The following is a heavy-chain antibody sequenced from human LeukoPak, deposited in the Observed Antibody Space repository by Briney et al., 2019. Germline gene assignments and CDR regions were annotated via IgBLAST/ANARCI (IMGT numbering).Heavy chain of an antibody. CDR2: INPNSGGT. D-gene: IGHD3-10*01. CDR3: ARDRLAIYGSGSYNY. CDR1: GYTFTGYY. J-gene: IGHJ4*02. Sequence: GASVKVSCEASGYTFTGYYMHWVRQAPGQGLEWMGRINPNSGGTNYAQKFQGRVTMTRDTSISTAYMELSRLRSDGTAVYYCARDRLAIYGSGSYNYWGQGTLVTVSS. V-gene: IGHV1-2*06.